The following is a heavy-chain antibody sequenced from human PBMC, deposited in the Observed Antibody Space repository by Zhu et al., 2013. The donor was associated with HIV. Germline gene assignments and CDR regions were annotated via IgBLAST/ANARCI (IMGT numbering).Heavy chain of an antibody. V-gene: IGHV1-18*01. J-gene: IGHJ4*02. Sequence: QVQLVQSGAEVKKPGASVKVSCKASGYTFTGYGISWVRQAPGQGLEWMGWISAYNGDTAYAQKLQGRVTVTTDISTSTAYMELRSLRSDDTAMYYCARDKGSGYDGGSDYWGQGTLVTVSS. CDR1: GYTFTGYG. CDR3: ARDKGSGYDGGSDY. D-gene: IGHD5-12*01. CDR2: ISAYNGDT.